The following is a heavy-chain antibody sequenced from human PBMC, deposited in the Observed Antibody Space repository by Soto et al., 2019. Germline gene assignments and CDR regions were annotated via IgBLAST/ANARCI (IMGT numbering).Heavy chain of an antibody. CDR1: GFTFSTYW. J-gene: IGHJ2*01. Sequence: EMQLVESGGGFVQPGGSLRLSCAASGFTFSTYWMTWVRQAPGKGLEWVANIKLDGTVKYDVDSVKGRFTISRDNAESSVYLHMNSLRAEDTAMYYCVRESVGYSSGYIYLWGRGTLVTVSS. V-gene: IGHV3-7*05. CDR2: IKLDGTVK. CDR3: VRESVGYSSGYIYL. D-gene: IGHD3-22*01.